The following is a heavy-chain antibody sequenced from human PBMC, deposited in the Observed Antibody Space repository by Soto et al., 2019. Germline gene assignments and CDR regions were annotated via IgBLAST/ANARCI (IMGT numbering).Heavy chain of an antibody. D-gene: IGHD3-22*01. CDR3: TRDRGRRYNDGRGYYYSAY. Sequence: QVHLVQAGAEVKKPGSSVKVSCKASGGTFSSYAISWVRQAPGQGLEWMGGIIPIFGTTNYAQKFQGRVTITADESTSTAYMELSRLRAEDTAVYYCTRDRGRRYNDGRGYYYSAYWGQGTLVTVSS. CDR1: GGTFSSYA. CDR2: IIPIFGTT. J-gene: IGHJ4*02. V-gene: IGHV1-69*01.